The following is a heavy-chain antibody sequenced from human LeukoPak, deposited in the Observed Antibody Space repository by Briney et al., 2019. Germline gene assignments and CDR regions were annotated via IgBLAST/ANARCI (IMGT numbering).Heavy chain of an antibody. CDR2: IRSKAYGGTT. J-gene: IGHJ4*02. CDR3: TRDRSYYGLGSRY. V-gene: IGHV3-49*03. CDR1: GFTFGDYA. D-gene: IGHD3-10*01. Sequence: PGRSLRLSCTASGFTFGDYAMSGFRQALGKGLGWVGFIRSKAYGGTTEYAASVKGRFTISRDDFKSIAYLQMNSLKTEDTAVYYCTRDRSYYGLGSRYRGQGTLVTVSP.